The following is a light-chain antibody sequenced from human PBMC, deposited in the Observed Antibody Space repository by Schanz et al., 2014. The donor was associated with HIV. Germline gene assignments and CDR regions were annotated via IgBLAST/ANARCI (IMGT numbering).Light chain of an antibody. V-gene: IGKV3-15*01. CDR2: GAS. Sequence: EIVLTQSPGTLSLSPGDRATLSCRASQSVTSDLAWYQQKPGQAPRLLIYGASTRATGIPGRFSGSGSGTEFTLTVSSLQPDDFATYYCQQYNAYPLTFGGGTKVEIK. J-gene: IGKJ4*01. CDR3: QQYNAYPLT. CDR1: QSVTSD.